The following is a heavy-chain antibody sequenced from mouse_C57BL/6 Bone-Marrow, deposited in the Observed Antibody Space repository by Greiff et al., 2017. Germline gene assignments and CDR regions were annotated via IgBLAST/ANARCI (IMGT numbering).Heavy chain of an antibody. CDR2: IDPENGDT. CDR3: TPYYGSSSDWYFDV. Sequence: VQLQQSGAELVRPGASVKLSCTASGLNIKDDYMHWVKQRPEQGLEWIGWIDPENGDTEYASKFQGKATITADTSSNTAYLQLSSLTSEDTAVYYCTPYYGSSSDWYFDVWGTGTTVTVSS. V-gene: IGHV14-4*01. CDR1: GLNIKDDY. J-gene: IGHJ1*03. D-gene: IGHD1-1*01.